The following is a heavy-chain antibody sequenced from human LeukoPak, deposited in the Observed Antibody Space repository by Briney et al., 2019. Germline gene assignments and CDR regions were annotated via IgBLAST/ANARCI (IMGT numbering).Heavy chain of an antibody. D-gene: IGHD2-2*01. CDR3: ARGGETNIVVVPAAPYWDYGMDV. J-gene: IGHJ6*02. V-gene: IGHV1-69*01. CDR2: IIPVFGTA. CDR1: GGTFSSYA. Sequence: GSSVKVSCKASGGTFSSYAISWVRQAPGQGLEWMGGIIPVFGTANYAQKFQGRVTITADESTSTAYMELSSLRSEDTAVYYSARGGETNIVVVPAAPYWDYGMDVWGQGATVTVSS.